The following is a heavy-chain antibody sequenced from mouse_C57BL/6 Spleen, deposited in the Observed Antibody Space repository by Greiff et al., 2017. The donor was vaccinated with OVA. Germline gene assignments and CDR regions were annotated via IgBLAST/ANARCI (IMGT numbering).Heavy chain of an antibody. V-gene: IGHV1-39*01. D-gene: IGHD2-4*01. CDR1: GYSFTDYN. CDR2: INPNYGTT. CDR3: ARNGDYHWYFDV. Sequence: EVQLQQSGPELVKPGASVTISCKASGYSFTDYNLNWVKQSNGKSLEWIGVINPNYGTTSYNQKFKGKATLTVDQSSSTAYMQLNSLTSEDSAVYYCARNGDYHWYFDVWGTGTTVTVSS. J-gene: IGHJ1*03.